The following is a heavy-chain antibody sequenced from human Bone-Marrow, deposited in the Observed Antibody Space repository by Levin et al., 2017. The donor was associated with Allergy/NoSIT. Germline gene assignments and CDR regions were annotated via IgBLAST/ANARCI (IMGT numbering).Heavy chain of an antibody. J-gene: IGHJ4*02. Sequence: ASVKVSCAASGFTFSSYWMSWVRQAPGKGLEWVANIKQDGSEKYYVDSVKGRFTISRDNAKNSLYLQMNSLRAEDTAVYYCARAVPNYFDYWGQGTLVTVSS. CDR2: IKQDGSEK. CDR3: ARAVPNYFDY. V-gene: IGHV3-7*01. CDR1: GFTFSSYW.